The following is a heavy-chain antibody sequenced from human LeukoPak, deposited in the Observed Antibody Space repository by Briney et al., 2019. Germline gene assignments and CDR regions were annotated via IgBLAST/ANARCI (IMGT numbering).Heavy chain of an antibody. CDR2: IGNDGSIP. V-gene: IGHV3-74*01. Sequence: LAGGSLRLSCTASGFTFSNYWMHWVRHAPGKGLVWVSCIGNDGSIPTYADSVKGRFTVSRDNAKNTLYLQMHSLRDEDTAVYYCAKVMPPGRIRFYSYYMDVWGKGTTVTVS. CDR1: GFTFSNYW. D-gene: IGHD2-15*01. J-gene: IGHJ6*03. CDR3: AKVMPPGRIRFYSYYMDV.